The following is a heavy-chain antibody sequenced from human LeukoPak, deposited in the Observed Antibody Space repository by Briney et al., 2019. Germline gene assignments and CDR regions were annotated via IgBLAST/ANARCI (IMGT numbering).Heavy chain of an antibody. Sequence: SETLSLTCAVYGGSFSGYYWSWIRQPPGKGLEWIGEINHSGSTNYNPSLKSRVTISVDTSKNQFSLKLSSVTAADTAVYYCASKRGYSGYDPYWYFDLWGRGTLVTVSS. CDR1: GGSFSGYY. V-gene: IGHV4-34*01. J-gene: IGHJ2*01. D-gene: IGHD5-12*01. CDR2: INHSGST. CDR3: ASKRGYSGYDPYWYFDL.